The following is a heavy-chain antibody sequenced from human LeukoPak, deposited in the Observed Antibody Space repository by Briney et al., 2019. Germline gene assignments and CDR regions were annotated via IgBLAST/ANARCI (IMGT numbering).Heavy chain of an antibody. CDR1: GGSISSGSYY. Sequence: SEALSLTCTVSGGSISSGSYYWSWIRQPAGKGLEWIGRIYTSGSTNYNPSLKSRVTISVDTSKNQFSLKLSSVTAADTAVYYCARVAHPYYYGSGSSIDYWGQGTLVTVSS. CDR3: ARVAHPYYYGSGSSIDY. CDR2: IYTSGST. V-gene: IGHV4-61*02. D-gene: IGHD3-10*01. J-gene: IGHJ4*02.